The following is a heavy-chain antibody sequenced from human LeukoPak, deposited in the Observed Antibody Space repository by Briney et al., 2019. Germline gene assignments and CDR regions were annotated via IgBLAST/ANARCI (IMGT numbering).Heavy chain of an antibody. CDR3: AKDHRVAVAGLSWFDP. V-gene: IGHV3-30*02. J-gene: IGHJ5*02. Sequence: PGGSLRLSCAASGFTFSTYGMHWVRQAPGKGLGWVAFIRYDGTNEYYADSVKGRFTISRDNSKNTLYLQMSSLRAEDTAVYHCAKDHRVAVAGLSWFDPWGQGTLVTVSS. D-gene: IGHD6-19*01. CDR2: IRYDGTNE. CDR1: GFTFSTYG.